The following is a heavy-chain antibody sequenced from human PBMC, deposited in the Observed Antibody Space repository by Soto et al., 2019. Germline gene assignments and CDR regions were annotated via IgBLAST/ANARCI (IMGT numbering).Heavy chain of an antibody. CDR1: GFTFSNAW. D-gene: IGHD3-9*01. Sequence: EMQLVESGGGLVKPGGSLRLSCAASGFTFSNAWKSKTDGGTTDYAAPVKGRFTISRDDSKNTLYLQMNSLKTEDTAVYYCTTFYYDILTGYHLDYWGQGTLVTVSS. V-gene: IGHV3-15*01. CDR3: TTFYYDILTGYHLDY. J-gene: IGHJ4*02. CDR2: SKTDGGTT.